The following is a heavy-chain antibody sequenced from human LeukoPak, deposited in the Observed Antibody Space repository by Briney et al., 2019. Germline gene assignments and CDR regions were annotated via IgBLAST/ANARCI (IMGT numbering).Heavy chain of an antibody. J-gene: IGHJ4*02. CDR3: ARHYKSTRTTVFDY. Sequence: PSKTLSLTCTVSGGSISSYYWNWIRQPAGKGLEWIGRIFTSGSTNYNPSLKSRVTISLDTSKNQFSLRLSSVSAADTAVYYCARHYKSTRTTVFDYWGQGTLVTVSS. V-gene: IGHV4-4*07. CDR2: IFTSGST. CDR1: GGSISSYY. D-gene: IGHD4-11*01.